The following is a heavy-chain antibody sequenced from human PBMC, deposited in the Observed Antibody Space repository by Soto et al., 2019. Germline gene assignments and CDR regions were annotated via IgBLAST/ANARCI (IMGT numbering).Heavy chain of an antibody. CDR2: ISAYNGNT. CDR3: ARDSRGGSGSYLTRGGTPVWFDP. J-gene: IGHJ5*02. D-gene: IGHD3-10*01. V-gene: IGHV1-18*01. Sequence: QVQLVQSGAEVKKPGASVKVSCKASGYTFTSYGISWVRQAPGQGLEWMGWISAYNGNTNYAQKPQGRVTMSTDTSSSPAYMELRSPRSDDTAVYYCARDSRGGSGSYLTRGGTPVWFDPWGQGTLVTVSS. CDR1: GYTFTSYG.